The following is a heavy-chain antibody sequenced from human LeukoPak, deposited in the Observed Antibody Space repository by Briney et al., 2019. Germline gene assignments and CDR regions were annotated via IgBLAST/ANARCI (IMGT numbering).Heavy chain of an antibody. D-gene: IGHD3-3*01. CDR2: ISWNSGSI. Sequence: GGSLRLSCAVSGFTFDDYAMHWVRQAPGKGLEWVSGISWNSGSIGYADSVKGRFTISRDNAKNSLYLQMNSLRAEDTAVYYCARDSYDFWSGYHYYYYYGMDVWGQGTTVTVSS. V-gene: IGHV3-9*01. J-gene: IGHJ6*02. CDR3: ARDSYDFWSGYHYYYYYGMDV. CDR1: GFTFDDYA.